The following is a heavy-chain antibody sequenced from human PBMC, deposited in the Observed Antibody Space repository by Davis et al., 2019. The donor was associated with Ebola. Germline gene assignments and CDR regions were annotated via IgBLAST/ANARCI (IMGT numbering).Heavy chain of an antibody. Sequence: SETLSLTCTVSGGSISSSSYYWSWIRQPPGKGLAWISYIYYSGSTNYNPSLKSRVTISVDTSKNQFSLKLSTVTAADTAVYYCARGLYYYDSSGYLLYWGQGTLVTVSS. V-gene: IGHV4-61*05. J-gene: IGHJ4*02. CDR1: GGSISSSSYY. D-gene: IGHD3-22*01. CDR3: ARGLYYYDSSGYLLY. CDR2: IYYSGST.